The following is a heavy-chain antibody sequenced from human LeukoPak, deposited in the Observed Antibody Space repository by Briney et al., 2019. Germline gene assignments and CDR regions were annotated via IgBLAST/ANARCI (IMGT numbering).Heavy chain of an antibody. V-gene: IGHV3-21*01. J-gene: IGHJ1*01. CDR1: GFTFSDYS. CDR2: ISRRSRHV. CDR3: VRDLMGMGATTAYLHH. Sequence: GGSLRPFCAASGFTFSDYSMNWVRQAPGKGLEWVSSISRRSRHVYYADSVKGQFTISRDNARNSLYLQMNSLRVEDMAVYYCVRDLMGMGATTAYLHHWGQGTLVTVSS. D-gene: IGHD1-26*01.